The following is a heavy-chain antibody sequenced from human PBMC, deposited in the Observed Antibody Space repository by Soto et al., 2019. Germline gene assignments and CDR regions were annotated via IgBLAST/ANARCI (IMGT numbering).Heavy chain of an antibody. CDR3: ARGLGTNGLAV. V-gene: IGHV1-18*04. Sequence: GASVKVSCKASGYKFITYGITWVRQAPGQGLEWMGGISTYSGNTDYAQSLQDRVTMTTDTSTSTVYMELGSLRSDDTAVYYCARGLGTNGLAVWGQGTAVTV. CDR2: ISTYSGNT. D-gene: IGHD3-16*01. CDR1: GYKFITYG. J-gene: IGHJ6*02.